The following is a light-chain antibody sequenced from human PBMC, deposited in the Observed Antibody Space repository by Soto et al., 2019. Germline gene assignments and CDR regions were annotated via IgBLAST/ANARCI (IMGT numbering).Light chain of an antibody. CDR1: HILVHSDGNTY. J-gene: IGKJ5*01. CDR3: VQGTHWPIT. CDR2: KVS. V-gene: IGKV2-30*02. Sequence: DVVLTQSPLSLPVTLGHPSSISFCSIHILVHSDGNTYLSWLHQRPGQSPRRLIYKVSNRDSGVPDRFSGSRSGTDFTLKISRVEAEDVGVYYCVQGTHWPITFGQGTRLEIK.